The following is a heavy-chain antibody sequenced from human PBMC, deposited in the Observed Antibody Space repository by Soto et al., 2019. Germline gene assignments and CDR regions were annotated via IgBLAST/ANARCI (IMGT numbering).Heavy chain of an antibody. CDR2: IYPGDSDT. Sequence: PGESLKISCKGSGYSFTTYWIGWVRQMPGKGLEWMGIIYPGDSDTRYSPSFQGQVTISADKSISTASLQWSSLKASDTAIYYCARLGARNDYNSHSYYGMDVWGQGTTVTVSS. CDR1: GYSFTTYW. D-gene: IGHD4-4*01. J-gene: IGHJ6*02. CDR3: ARLGARNDYNSHSYYGMDV. V-gene: IGHV5-51*01.